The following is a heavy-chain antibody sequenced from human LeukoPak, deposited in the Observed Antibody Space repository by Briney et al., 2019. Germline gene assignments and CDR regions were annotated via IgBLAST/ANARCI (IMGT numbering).Heavy chain of an antibody. CDR1: ELTFSDYC. D-gene: IGHD1-26*01. V-gene: IGHV3-7*01. CDR2: ITKDGAEK. J-gene: IGHJ6*03. CDR3: AREVHGFSGSYRTYYYYMDV. Sequence: GGSLRLSCAASELTFSDYCMTWVRQGPGKGLEWVAPITKDGAEKYYVDSVKGRFTISRDNAKNSLYLQMNSLRAEDTAVYYCAREVHGFSGSYRTYYYYMDVWGKGTTVTVSS.